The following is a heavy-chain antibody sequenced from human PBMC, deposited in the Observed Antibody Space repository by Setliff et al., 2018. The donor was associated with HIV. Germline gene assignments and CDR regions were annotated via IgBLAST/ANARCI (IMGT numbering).Heavy chain of an antibody. CDR1: GYTVTTYG. D-gene: IGHD1-26*01. CDR3: ARVGSYWSTFDY. J-gene: IGHJ4*02. Sequence: GASVKVSCKASGYTVTTYGISWVRQAPGQGLEWMGWFNTETRNPMYAQAFKGRLVFSLDTSVSTAYLQINSLKAVDTAMYYCARVGSYWSTFDYWGQGALVTVSS. CDR2: FNTETRNP. V-gene: IGHV7-4-1*02.